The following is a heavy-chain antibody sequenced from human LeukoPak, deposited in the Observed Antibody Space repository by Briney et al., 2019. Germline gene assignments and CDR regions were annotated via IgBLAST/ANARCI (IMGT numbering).Heavy chain of an antibody. V-gene: IGHV1-69*10. CDR1: GGTFTSYA. Sequence: ASVKVSCKASGGTFTSYAISWVRQAPGQGLEWMGGIIPIFGIANYAQKFQGRVTITADKSTSTAYMELSSLRSEDTAVCYCAGARFSWSYSFDYWGQGTLVTVSS. CDR3: AGARFSWSYSFDY. CDR2: IIPIFGIA. D-gene: IGHD1-26*01. J-gene: IGHJ4*02.